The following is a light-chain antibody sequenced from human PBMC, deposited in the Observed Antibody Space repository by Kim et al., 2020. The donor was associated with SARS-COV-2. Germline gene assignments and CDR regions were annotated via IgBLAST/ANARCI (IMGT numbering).Light chain of an antibody. CDR2: LNSDGSH. V-gene: IGLV4-69*01. J-gene: IGLJ2*01. CDR3: QTWGTGTVV. Sequence: ELTQSPSASASLGASVKLTCTLSSGHSSYAIAWHQQQPEKGPRYLMKLNSDGSHSKGDGIPDRFSGSSSGAERYLTISSLQSEDEADYYCQTWGTGTVVFGGGTQLTVL. CDR1: SGHSSYA.